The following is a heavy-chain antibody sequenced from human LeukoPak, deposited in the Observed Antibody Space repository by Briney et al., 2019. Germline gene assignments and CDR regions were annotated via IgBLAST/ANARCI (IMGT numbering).Heavy chain of an antibody. CDR1: GGTFSSYA. V-gene: IGHV1-69*04. CDR3: ASGGTYYYDSSDC. J-gene: IGHJ4*02. Sequence: SVKVSCKASGGTFSSYAISWMRQAPGQGLEWMGRIIPIFGIANYAQKFQGRVTITADKSTSTAYMELSSLRSEDTAVYYCASGGTYYYDSSDCWGQGTLVTVSS. CDR2: IIPIFGIA. D-gene: IGHD3-22*01.